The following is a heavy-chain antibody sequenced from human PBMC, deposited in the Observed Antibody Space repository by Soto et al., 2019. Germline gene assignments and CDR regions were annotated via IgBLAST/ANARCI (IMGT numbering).Heavy chain of an antibody. D-gene: IGHD6-19*01. J-gene: IGHJ3*02. CDR2: ISWNSGSI. Sequence: GGSLRLSCAASGFTFDAYAMHLVRQAPGKGLEWVSGISWNSGSIGYADSVKGRFTISRDNAKNSLYLQMNSLRAEDTALYYCAKDPGYSSGWYAFDIWGQGTVVTVSS. V-gene: IGHV3-9*01. CDR1: GFTFDAYA. CDR3: AKDPGYSSGWYAFDI.